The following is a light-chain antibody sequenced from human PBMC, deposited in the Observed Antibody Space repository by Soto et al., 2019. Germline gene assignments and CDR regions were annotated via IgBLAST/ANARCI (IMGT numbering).Light chain of an antibody. CDR3: QQYDNSIT. V-gene: IGKV3-20*01. J-gene: IGKJ5*01. Sequence: EIVWTQSPGTLSLSPGETATLSSRASQSVSSNNLAWYHQKPGQTPRLLIYGASSRATGIPDRFSGSGSGTDFTLTISRLEPEDFAVYYCQQYDNSITFGQGTRLEIE. CDR1: QSVSSNN. CDR2: GAS.